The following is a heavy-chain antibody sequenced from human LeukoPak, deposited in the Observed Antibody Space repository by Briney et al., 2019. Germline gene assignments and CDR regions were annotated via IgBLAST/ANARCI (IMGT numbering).Heavy chain of an antibody. J-gene: IGHJ4*02. Sequence: SETLSLTCAVYGGSFSGYYWSWIRQPPGKGLEWIGEINHSGSTTYNPSLKSRVTISVDTSKNQFSLKLSSVTAADTAVYYCARGGPIVVVVAAINQYYFDYWGQGTLVTVSS. CDR3: ARGGPIVVVVAAINQYYFDY. CDR2: INHSGST. D-gene: IGHD2-15*01. V-gene: IGHV4-34*01. CDR1: GGSFSGYY.